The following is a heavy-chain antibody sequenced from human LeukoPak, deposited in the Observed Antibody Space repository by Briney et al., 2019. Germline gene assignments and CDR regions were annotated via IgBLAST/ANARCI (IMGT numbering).Heavy chain of an antibody. Sequence: GGSLRLSCAASGFTFSSYAMSWVRQAPGKGREGVAAISGSGGRTYYADSVKGRFTISRDNSKNTLYLQMNSLRAEDTAVYYCAKGAPGYVGDFDYWGQGTLVTVSS. V-gene: IGHV3-23*01. D-gene: IGHD1-1*01. CDR1: GFTFSSYA. J-gene: IGHJ4*02. CDR2: ISGSGGRT. CDR3: AKGAPGYVGDFDY.